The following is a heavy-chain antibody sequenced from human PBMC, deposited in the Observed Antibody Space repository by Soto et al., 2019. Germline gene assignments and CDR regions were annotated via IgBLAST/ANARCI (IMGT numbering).Heavy chain of an antibody. D-gene: IGHD5-18*01. Sequence: QVQLVQSGAEVKKPGSSVKVSCKASGGTFSNYALTWVRQAPGQGLEWMGGIIPLSGTPNYAQKFQGRVTITAHKSTTTVYMELSSLRSEDTAVYYCTRGIQLWSWGQGTLVTVSS. CDR3: TRGIQLWS. CDR2: IIPLSGTP. J-gene: IGHJ5*02. V-gene: IGHV1-69*06. CDR1: GGTFSNYA.